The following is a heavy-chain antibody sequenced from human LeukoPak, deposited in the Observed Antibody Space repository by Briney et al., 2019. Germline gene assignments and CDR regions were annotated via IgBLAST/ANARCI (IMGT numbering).Heavy chain of an antibody. CDR2: ISACNGNT. J-gene: IGHJ4*02. D-gene: IGHD3-22*01. Sequence: GSVKVSCKASGYTFTSYGISWVRQAPGQGLEWMGWISACNGNTNYAQKLQGRVTMTTDTSTSTAYMELRSLRSDDTAVYYCASNTYYYDSRGYYFDWGKGTLVTVFS. CDR1: GYTFTSYG. V-gene: IGHV1-18*01. CDR3: ASNTYYYDSRGYYFD.